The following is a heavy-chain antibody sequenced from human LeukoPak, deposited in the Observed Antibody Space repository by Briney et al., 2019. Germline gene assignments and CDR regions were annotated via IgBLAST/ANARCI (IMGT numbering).Heavy chain of an antibody. CDR1: GFTFDDYA. V-gene: IGHV3-9*01. CDR3: AKAQAVAGVPDY. D-gene: IGHD6-19*01. CDR2: ISWNSGSI. Sequence: GGSLRLSCAASGFTFDDYAMHWVRQAPGKGLEWVSGISWNSGSIGYADSVKGRFTISRDNAKNSLYLQMNSLRAEDTALYYCAKAQAVAGVPDYWGQGTLVTVSS. J-gene: IGHJ4*02.